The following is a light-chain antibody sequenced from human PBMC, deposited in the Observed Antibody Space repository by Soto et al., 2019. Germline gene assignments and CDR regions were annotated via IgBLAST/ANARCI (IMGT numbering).Light chain of an antibody. V-gene: IGKV1-5*03. Sequence: DIQMTQSPSTLSASIGDRITISCRASQNIDTWLAWYQQRPGEAPKLLIYTASNLENGVPSRFSGSGSGTAFALTISRLQPEDFATYYCQQYSDSSRSFGHG. CDR2: TAS. CDR3: QQYSDSSRS. CDR1: QNIDTW. J-gene: IGKJ1*01.